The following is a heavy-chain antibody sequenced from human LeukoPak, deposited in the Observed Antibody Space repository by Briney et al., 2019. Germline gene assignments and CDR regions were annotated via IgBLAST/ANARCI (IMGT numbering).Heavy chain of an antibody. CDR3: ARAVAEDGAFDI. Sequence: ASVKVSCKASGYTFTSYGISWVRQAPGQGREWMGWISAYNGNTNYAQKLQGRVTMTTDTSTSTAYMELRSLRSDDTAVYYCARAVAEDGAFDIWGQGTMVTVSS. V-gene: IGHV1-18*01. CDR2: ISAYNGNT. CDR1: GYTFTSYG. J-gene: IGHJ3*02. D-gene: IGHD4-23*01.